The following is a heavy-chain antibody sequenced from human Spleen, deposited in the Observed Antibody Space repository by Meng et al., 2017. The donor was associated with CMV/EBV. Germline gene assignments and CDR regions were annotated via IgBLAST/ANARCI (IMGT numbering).Heavy chain of an antibody. V-gene: IGHV1-2*02. D-gene: IGHD2-2*01. CDR3: ARDGGCSSTTCYKADWFDP. CDR2: INTNSGGT. Sequence: ASVKVSCKASRYTFTGYYMHWVRQAPGQGLEWMGWINTNSGGTNYAQKFQGRVTMTRDTSINTAYMELSRLRSDDTAVYYCARDGGCSSTTCYKADWFDPWGQGALVTVSS. J-gene: IGHJ5*02. CDR1: RYTFTGYY.